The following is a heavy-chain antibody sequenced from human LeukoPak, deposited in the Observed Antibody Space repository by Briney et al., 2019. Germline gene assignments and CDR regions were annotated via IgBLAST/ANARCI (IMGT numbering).Heavy chain of an antibody. D-gene: IGHD4-17*01. J-gene: IGHJ4*02. V-gene: IGHV4-38-2*01. CDR3: ARALAHGDYPFDY. Sequence: TSETLSLTCVVSGYSITSCYYWGWIRQPPGKGLEWIGNMYHSGRTYHNPSLKSRVTISVDTSKKQSALQLRSVAAADTAVYYCARALAHGDYPFDYWGQGTLGTVSS. CDR1: GYSITSCYY. CDR2: MYHSGRT.